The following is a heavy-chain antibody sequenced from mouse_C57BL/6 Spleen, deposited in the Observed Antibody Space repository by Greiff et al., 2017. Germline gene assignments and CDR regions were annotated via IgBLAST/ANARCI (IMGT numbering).Heavy chain of an antibody. CDR1: GYAFSSYW. Sequence: QVQLQQSGAELVKPGASVTISCKASGYAFSSYWMNWVKQRPGKGLEWIGQIYPGDGDTNYNGKFKGKATLTADKSSSTAYRQHSSLTSEDSAVYFCARETPNRSGYELFDYWSQGTTLTVSS. D-gene: IGHD3-2*02. J-gene: IGHJ2*01. CDR2: IYPGDGDT. CDR3: ARETPNRSGYELFDY. V-gene: IGHV1-80*01.